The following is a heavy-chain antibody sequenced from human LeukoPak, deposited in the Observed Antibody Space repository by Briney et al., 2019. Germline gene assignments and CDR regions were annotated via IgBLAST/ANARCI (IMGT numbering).Heavy chain of an antibody. J-gene: IGHJ3*02. Sequence: LGESLKISCKGSGYSFTSYWIGWVRQMPGKGLEWMGIIYPGDSDTRYSPSFQGQVTISADKSISTAYLQWSSLKASDTAMYYCASGYCSGGSCYSFDIWGQGTMVTVSS. CDR2: IYPGDSDT. CDR3: ASGYCSGGSCYSFDI. CDR1: GYSFTSYW. D-gene: IGHD2-15*01. V-gene: IGHV5-51*01.